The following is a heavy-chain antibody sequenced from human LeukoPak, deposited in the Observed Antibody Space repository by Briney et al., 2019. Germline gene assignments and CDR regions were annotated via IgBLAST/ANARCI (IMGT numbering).Heavy chain of an antibody. V-gene: IGHV3-7*01. CDR3: ARGGQCSSTSCYSDYYYGMDV. Sequence: GGSLRLSCAASGFTFSNAWMSWVRQAPGKGLEWVANIKQDGSEKYYVDSVKGRFTISRDNAKNSLYPQMNSLRAEDTAVYYCARGGQCSSTSCYSDYYYGMDVWGQGTTVTVSS. D-gene: IGHD2-2*02. CDR2: IKQDGSEK. CDR1: GFTFSNAW. J-gene: IGHJ6*02.